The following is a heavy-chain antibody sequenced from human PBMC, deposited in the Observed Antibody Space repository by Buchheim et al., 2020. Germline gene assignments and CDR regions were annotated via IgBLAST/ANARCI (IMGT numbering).Heavy chain of an antibody. V-gene: IGHV3-23*01. CDR2: IGGSGGST. Sequence: EVQLLESGGGLVQPGGSLRLSCAASGFTFSIAMAWVRQAPGQGLEWVSTIGGSGGSTYYTDSVRGRFTISRDNSKNKLYLQMNSLRAEDTAVYYCAKGRGAVRENYYFDYWGQGTL. J-gene: IGHJ4*02. CDR3: AKGRGAVRENYYFDY. D-gene: IGHD1-26*01. CDR1: GFTFSIA.